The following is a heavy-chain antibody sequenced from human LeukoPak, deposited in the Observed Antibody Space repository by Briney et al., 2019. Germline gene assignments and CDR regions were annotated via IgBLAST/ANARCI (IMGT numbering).Heavy chain of an antibody. CDR1: GGSISSGTYY. D-gene: IGHD2-15*01. Sequence: SQTLSLTCTVSGGSISSGTYYWNWIRQPAGKGLECIGRIYTSGSTYYNPSLKSRVTISVDTSKNQFSLKLTSVTAADTAVYYCARVDGSCSGGSCPSGNWFDPWGQGTLVTVSS. CDR3: ARVDGSCSGGSCPSGNWFDP. V-gene: IGHV4-61*02. CDR2: IYTSGST. J-gene: IGHJ5*02.